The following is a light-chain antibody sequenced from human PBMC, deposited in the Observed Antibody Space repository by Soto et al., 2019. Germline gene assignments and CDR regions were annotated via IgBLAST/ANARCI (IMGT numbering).Light chain of an antibody. Sequence: DIQITQSPSTLSSSVLDTFTVTCRASQSVGGWLAWYQQKPGEAPKLLIYDASALPRGVPSRFSGSGSGTKFTLTIASLQPDDFATYYCQQYETFSGTFGPGTKVDIK. CDR3: QQYETFSGT. V-gene: IGKV1-5*01. J-gene: IGKJ1*01. CDR2: DAS. CDR1: QSVGGW.